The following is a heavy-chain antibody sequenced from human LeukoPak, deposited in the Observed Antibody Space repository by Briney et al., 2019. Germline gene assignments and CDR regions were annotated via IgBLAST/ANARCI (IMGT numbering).Heavy chain of an antibody. V-gene: IGHV3-23*01. CDR2: ISGRGGST. CDR3: AKGDPLTGDNIDY. D-gene: IGHD7-27*01. CDR1: GFTFSSYA. J-gene: IGHJ4*02. Sequence: PGGSLRLSCAASGFTFSSYAMSWVRQAPGKGLEWVSAISGRGGSTYYADSVKGRFTISRDNPKNTLYLQMNSLRAEDTAVYYCAKGDPLTGDNIDYWGQGTLVTVSS.